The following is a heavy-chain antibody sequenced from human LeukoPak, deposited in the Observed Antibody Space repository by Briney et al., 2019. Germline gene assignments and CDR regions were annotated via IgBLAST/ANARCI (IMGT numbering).Heavy chain of an antibody. CDR3: AKLAPLYYDFWSGYAAEDYMDV. V-gene: IGHV3-30*02. D-gene: IGHD3-3*01. CDR1: GFTFSSYG. J-gene: IGHJ6*03. CDR2: IRYDGSNK. Sequence: GGSLRLSCAASGFTFSSYGMHWVRQAPGKGLEWVAFIRYDGSNKYYADSVKGRFTISRDNSKNTLYLQMNSLRAEDTAVYYCAKLAPLYYDFWSGYAAEDYMDVWGKGTTVTVSS.